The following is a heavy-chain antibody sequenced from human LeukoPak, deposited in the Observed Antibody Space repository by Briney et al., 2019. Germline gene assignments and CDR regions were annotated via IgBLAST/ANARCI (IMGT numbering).Heavy chain of an antibody. CDR3: AQLPSGTDAFDI. Sequence: PGRSLRLSCAASGFTFSSYGMHWVRQAPGKGLEWVAVISYDGSNKYYADSVKGRFTISRDNSKNTLYLQMNSLRAEDTAVYYCAQLPSGTDAFDIWGQGTMVTVSS. CDR2: ISYDGSNK. D-gene: IGHD2-2*01. CDR1: GFTFSSYG. V-gene: IGHV3-30*18. J-gene: IGHJ3*02.